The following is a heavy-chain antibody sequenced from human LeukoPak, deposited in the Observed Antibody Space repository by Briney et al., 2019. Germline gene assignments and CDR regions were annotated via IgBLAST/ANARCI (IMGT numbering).Heavy chain of an antibody. Sequence: GASVKVSCKASGYTFTNYAMNWVRQAPGQGLEWMGWINTKTGNPTYAQGFTGRFVFSLDTSVGTTYLQISSLKTEDTAVYYCARPLSIDGFAFDIWGQGTMVTVSS. D-gene: IGHD2/OR15-2a*01. V-gene: IGHV7-4-1*02. CDR2: INTKTGNP. J-gene: IGHJ3*02. CDR1: GYTFTNYA. CDR3: ARPLSIDGFAFDI.